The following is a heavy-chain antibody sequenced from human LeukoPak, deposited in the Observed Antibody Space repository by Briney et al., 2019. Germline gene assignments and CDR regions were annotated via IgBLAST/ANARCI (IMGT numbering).Heavy chain of an antibody. CDR3: AKGSGINHYHWIDP. CDR2: ISGGGGST. CDR1: AFTFSSYA. D-gene: IGHD1-14*01. Sequence: QAGGSLRLSCAASAFTFSSYAMNWVRQAPGKGLEWVSGISGGGGSTYYADSVKGRFTISRDNSKNTLYLQMDSLRAEDTALYYCAKGSGINHYHWIDPWGQGTLVTVSS. J-gene: IGHJ5*02. V-gene: IGHV3-23*01.